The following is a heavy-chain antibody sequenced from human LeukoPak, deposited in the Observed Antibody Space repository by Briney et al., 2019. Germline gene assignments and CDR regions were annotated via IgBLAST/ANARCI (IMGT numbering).Heavy chain of an antibody. V-gene: IGHV1-2*02. CDR1: GYTFTGYY. Sequence: GASVKVSCKASGYTFTGYYMHWVRQAPGQGLEWMGWINPNSGGTNYAQKFQGRVTMTRDTSISTAYMELSRLRSDDTAVYYCARDSYGSKGNYYYYYMDVWGKGTTVTISS. CDR3: ARDSYGSKGNYYYYYMDV. D-gene: IGHD5-18*01. J-gene: IGHJ6*03. CDR2: INPNSGGT.